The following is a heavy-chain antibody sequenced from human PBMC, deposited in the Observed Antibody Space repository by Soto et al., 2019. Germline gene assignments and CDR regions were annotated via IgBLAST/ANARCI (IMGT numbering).Heavy chain of an antibody. Sequence: EVQLLESGGGLVQPGESLRVSCIASGFTFRNYAMSWVRQAPGKGLEWVSAISGSGGTTYYADSVKGRFTISRDNSKNTLYLQMTRLGAEDTATYYCAKDLAVYCSSASCYGDAFDIWGQGTMVTVSS. CDR3: AKDLAVYCSSASCYGDAFDI. V-gene: IGHV3-23*01. CDR2: ISGSGGTT. CDR1: GFTFRNYA. D-gene: IGHD2-2*01. J-gene: IGHJ3*02.